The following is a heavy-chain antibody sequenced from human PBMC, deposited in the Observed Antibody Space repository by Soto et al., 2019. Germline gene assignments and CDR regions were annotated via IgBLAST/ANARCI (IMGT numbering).Heavy chain of an antibody. CDR2: ISYDGTKK. Sequence: QVQLVESGGGVVQPGRSLRLSCGASGCIFSDYGMHWVRQAPGKGLEWVALISYDGTKKNYADSVRGRFTISRDDSKNTLYLQMNNLRAEDTALYYCAKDRATYYYDSSDYFYYFGMDLWGQGTTVTVSS. CDR3: AKDRATYYYDSSDYFYYFGMDL. V-gene: IGHV3-30*18. CDR1: GCIFSDYG. J-gene: IGHJ6*02. D-gene: IGHD3-22*01.